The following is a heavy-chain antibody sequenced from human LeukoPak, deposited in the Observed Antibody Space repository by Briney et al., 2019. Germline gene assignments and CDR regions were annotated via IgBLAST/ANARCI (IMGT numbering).Heavy chain of an antibody. D-gene: IGHD4-23*01. CDR1: GYTFTSYD. CDR3: ARAMTTVVTPPGY. Sequence: VASVTVSCKASGYTFTSYDINWVRQATGQGLEWMGWMNPNSGNTGYAQKFQGRVTMTRNTSISTAYMELSSLRSEDTAVYYCARAMTTVVTPPGYWGQGTLVTVSS. J-gene: IGHJ4*02. CDR2: MNPNSGNT. V-gene: IGHV1-8*01.